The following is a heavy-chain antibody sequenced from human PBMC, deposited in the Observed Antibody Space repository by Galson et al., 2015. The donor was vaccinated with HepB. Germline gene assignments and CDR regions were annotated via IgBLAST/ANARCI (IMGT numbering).Heavy chain of an antibody. D-gene: IGHD3-22*01. J-gene: IGHJ3*02. CDR3: VRHRSDYDYDNNAYWDAFDI. Sequence: SVKVSCKASGYTFTHYPMHWVRQAPGQRLGWMGWISAANGNAKYSQKFQDGVTITRGTSASTAYMELSSLTFEDTSVYYCVRHRSDYDYDNNAYWDAFDIWGQGTMVTVSS. CDR1: GYTFTHYP. V-gene: IGHV1-3*01. CDR2: ISAANGNA.